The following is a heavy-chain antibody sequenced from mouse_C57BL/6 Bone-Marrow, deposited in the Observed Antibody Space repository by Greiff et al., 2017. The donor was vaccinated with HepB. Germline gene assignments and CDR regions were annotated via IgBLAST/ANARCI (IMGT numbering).Heavy chain of an antibody. CDR1: GFNIKDDY. D-gene: IGHD1-1*01. CDR2: IDPENGDT. Sequence: EVKLQESGAELVRPGASVKLSCTASGFNIKDDYMHWVKQRPEQGLEWIGWIDPENGDTEYASKFQGKATITADTSSNTAYLQLSSLTSEDTAVYYCTLTPVVATPFDYWGQGTTLTVSS. CDR3: TLTPVVATPFDY. J-gene: IGHJ2*01. V-gene: IGHV14-4*01.